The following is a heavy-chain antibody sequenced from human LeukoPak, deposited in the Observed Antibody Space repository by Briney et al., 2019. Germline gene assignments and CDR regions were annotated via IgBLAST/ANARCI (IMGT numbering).Heavy chain of an antibody. J-gene: IGHJ4*02. V-gene: IGHV4-4*07. D-gene: IGHD6-13*01. CDR3: AKEGAASGPDFDY. Sequence: SETLSLTCTVSGASIRNYYWSWIRQPAGKGLEWIGRIVPSGSTNYNPSLKSRATMSVDTSKNQFSLKLNSVTAADTAVYYCAKEGAASGPDFDYWGQGTLVIVSS. CDR2: IVPSGST. CDR1: GASIRNYY.